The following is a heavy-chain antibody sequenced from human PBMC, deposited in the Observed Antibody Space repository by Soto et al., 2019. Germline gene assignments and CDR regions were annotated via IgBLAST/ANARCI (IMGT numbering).Heavy chain of an antibody. Sequence: QVQLQESGPGLVEPSETLSLTCTVSGGSVSSNSYYWSWIRQPPGKGLEWIGYIYYSGRTNYSPSLKSRVTISLDTSKNQFSLKLTSVTAADTAVYYCARGMTPFDYWGPGTLVTVSS. V-gene: IGHV4-61*01. CDR2: IYYSGRT. J-gene: IGHJ4*02. CDR3: ARGMTPFDY. CDR1: GGSVSSNSYY.